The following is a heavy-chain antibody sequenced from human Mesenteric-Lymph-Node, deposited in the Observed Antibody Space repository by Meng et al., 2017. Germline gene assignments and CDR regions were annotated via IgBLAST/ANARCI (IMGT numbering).Heavy chain of an antibody. J-gene: IGHJ4*02. V-gene: IGHV3-23*04. CDR3: AKLVRN. CDR2: ITAAGIT. Sequence: GQLVGFGGGLVQPGGSLRLSCAASGFTVSSNSMSWVRQAPGKGLEWVSVITAAGITYYADSVKGRFSISRDTSKNTVYLQMNSLRAEDTAIYYCAKLVRNWGQGTLVTVSS. CDR1: GFTVSSNS.